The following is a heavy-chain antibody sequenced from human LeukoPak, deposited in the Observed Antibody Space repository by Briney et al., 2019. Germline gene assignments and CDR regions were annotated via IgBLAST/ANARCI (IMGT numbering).Heavy chain of an antibody. Sequence: PGGSLRLSCAASGFIFDDYGMHWVRQAPGKGLEWVSLISGDGGTTYYADSVKGRFTISRDNSKNSLYLQMNSLRTEDTALYYCAKDIYSSNWANEDYWGQGTLVTVSS. CDR2: ISGDGGTT. CDR1: GFIFDDYG. CDR3: AKDIYSSNWANEDY. V-gene: IGHV3-43*02. J-gene: IGHJ4*02. D-gene: IGHD6-13*01.